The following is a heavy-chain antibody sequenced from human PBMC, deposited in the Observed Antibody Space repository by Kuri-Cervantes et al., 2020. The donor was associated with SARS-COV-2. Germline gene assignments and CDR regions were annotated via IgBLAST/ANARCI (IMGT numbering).Heavy chain of an antibody. D-gene: IGHD3-3*01. V-gene: IGHV3-23*01. CDR2: ITSSGNMT. Sequence: GESLKISCAASGFTFIKYAMNWVRQGPGKGLEWVATITSSGNMTYYADSVRGRLTVSRDNSKSVLYLQMNSLRAEDTAVYYCTTVFLEWLLPSDYYYYGMDAWGQGTTVTGSS. CDR1: GFTFIKYA. J-gene: IGHJ6*01. CDR3: TTVFLEWLLPSDYYYYGMDA.